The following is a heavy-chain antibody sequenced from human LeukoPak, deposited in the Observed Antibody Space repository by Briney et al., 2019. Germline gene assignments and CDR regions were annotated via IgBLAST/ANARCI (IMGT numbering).Heavy chain of an antibody. V-gene: IGHV4-34*01. Sequence: SETLSLTCAVYGGSFSGYYWSWIRQPPGKGLEWIGEINHSGSTNYNPSLKSRVTISVDTSKNQFSLKLSSVTAADTAVYYCARTYGSGSDVPFDCWGQGALVTVSS. CDR1: GGSFSGYY. CDR3: ARTYGSGSDVPFDC. D-gene: IGHD3-10*01. CDR2: INHSGST. J-gene: IGHJ4*02.